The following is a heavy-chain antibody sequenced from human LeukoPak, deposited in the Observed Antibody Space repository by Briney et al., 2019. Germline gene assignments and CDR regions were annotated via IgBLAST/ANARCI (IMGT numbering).Heavy chain of an antibody. J-gene: IGHJ5*01. CDR1: GLTFSSHA. CDR2: ISGSGGTT. D-gene: IGHD6-19*01. Sequence: GGSLRLSCAAPGLTFSSHAMSWARQAPGKGLEWVSLISGSGGTTYYADSVKGRFTISRDNSKNTLSLQMNSLRVEDTAIYYCARLSSGWYDSWGQGTLVTVSS. CDR3: ARLSSGWYDS. V-gene: IGHV3-23*01.